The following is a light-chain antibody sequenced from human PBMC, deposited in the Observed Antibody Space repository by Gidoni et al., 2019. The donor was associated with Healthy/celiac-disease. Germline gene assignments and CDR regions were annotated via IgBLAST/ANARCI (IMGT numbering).Light chain of an antibody. Sequence: DIQMTQSPSTLSASVGDRVTITCRASQSISSWLAWYQLKPGKAPKLLIYKASSLESGVPSRFSGSGSGTEFTLTISSLQPDDFATYYCQQYNSYSPWTFGQGTQVEIK. J-gene: IGKJ1*01. V-gene: IGKV1-5*03. CDR3: QQYNSYSPWT. CDR1: QSISSW. CDR2: KAS.